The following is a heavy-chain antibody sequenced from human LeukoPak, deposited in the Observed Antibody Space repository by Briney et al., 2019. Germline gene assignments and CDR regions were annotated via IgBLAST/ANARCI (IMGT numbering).Heavy chain of an antibody. J-gene: IGHJ4*02. V-gene: IGHV4-39*07. D-gene: IGHD1-1*01. CDR3: ARDGNAL. CDR1: GGSISSSSYY. CDR2: IYYSGGT. Sequence: KSSETLSLTCTVSGGSISSSSYYWGWIRQPPGKGLEWIGSIYYSGGTYYNPSLKSRVTISIDTSKNQFSLKLRSVTAADTAVYYCARDGNALWGQGTLVTVSS.